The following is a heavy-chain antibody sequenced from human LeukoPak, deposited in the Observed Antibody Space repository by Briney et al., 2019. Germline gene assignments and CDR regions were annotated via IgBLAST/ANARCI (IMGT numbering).Heavy chain of an antibody. V-gene: IGHV1-46*01. CDR2: INPSGGST. D-gene: IGHD5-24*01. Sequence: ASVKVPCKASGYTFTSYYMHWVRQAPGQGLEWMGIINPSGGSTSYAQKFQGRVTMTRDTSTSTVYMELSSLRSEDTAVYYCARGGAVGDGYNPFDYWGQGTLVTVSS. CDR3: ARGGAVGDGYNPFDY. J-gene: IGHJ4*02. CDR1: GYTFTSYY.